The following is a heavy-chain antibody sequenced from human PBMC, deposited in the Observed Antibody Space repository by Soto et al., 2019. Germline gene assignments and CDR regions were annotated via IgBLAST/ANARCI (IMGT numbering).Heavy chain of an antibody. CDR1: GFSLSTSGEA. Sequence: QITLKESGPALVKPTQTLTLTCTFSGFSLSTSGEAVGWIRQPPGEALEWLALIYWDDDNRYNPTLKTRHTVNKHNSKNQVVLTPTNMDPVDTATYYCAHYVSASPAGWFDPWGQGILVTVSS. D-gene: IGHD3-10*01. V-gene: IGHV2-5*02. J-gene: IGHJ5*02. CDR2: IYWDDDN. CDR3: AHYVSASPAGWFDP.